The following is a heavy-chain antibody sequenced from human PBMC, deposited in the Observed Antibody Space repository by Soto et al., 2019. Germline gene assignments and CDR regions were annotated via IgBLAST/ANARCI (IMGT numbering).Heavy chain of an antibody. J-gene: IGHJ6*02. V-gene: IGHV4-59*01. CDR1: GGSISSYY. Sequence: SETLSLTCTASGGSISSYYWSWIRQPPGTGLEWIGYIYYSGSTNYNPSLKSRVTISVDTSKNQFSLKLSSVTAADTAVYYCARGERYDFWSGYPYYYYYGMDVWGQGTTVTVS. D-gene: IGHD3-3*01. CDR3: ARGERYDFWSGYPYYYYYGMDV. CDR2: IYYSGST.